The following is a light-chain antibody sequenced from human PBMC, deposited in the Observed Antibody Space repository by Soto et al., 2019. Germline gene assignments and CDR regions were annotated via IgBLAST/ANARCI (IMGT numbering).Light chain of an antibody. J-gene: IGKJ1*01. CDR3: QQYNSWLWK. Sequence: VMTQSPATLSVSPGEGATLSCRASQSVSSKLAWYQQKPGQAPRLLIYGASTRATGIPARFSGSGSGTEFTLIIGSLQSEDSAVYYCQQYNSWLWKFGQGTKVDIK. CDR1: QSVSSK. CDR2: GAS. V-gene: IGKV3-15*01.